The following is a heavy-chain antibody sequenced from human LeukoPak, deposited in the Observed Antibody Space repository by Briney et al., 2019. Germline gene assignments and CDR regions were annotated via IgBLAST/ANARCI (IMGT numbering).Heavy chain of an antibody. J-gene: IGHJ5*02. CDR2: MDYSGST. CDR1: GGSITSTLYY. CDR3: ARQSWQYYGPPYNWFDP. Sequence: PSETLSLTCTVSGGSITSTLYYWGWTRQPPGKGLEWVGSMDYSGSTYYNPSLKSRVTIFVHTSKNQFSLKLTSVTAADTAMYYCARQSWQYYGPPYNWFDPWGQGILLTVSS. D-gene: IGHD3-10*01. V-gene: IGHV4-39*01.